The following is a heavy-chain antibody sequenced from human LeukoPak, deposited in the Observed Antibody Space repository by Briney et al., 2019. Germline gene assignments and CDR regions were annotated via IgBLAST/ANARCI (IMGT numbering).Heavy chain of an antibody. V-gene: IGHV3-30*14. Sequence: GRSLRLSCAASGFTFSYYTMHWVRQAPGKGLEWVAVISYDGSNKYYADSVKGRFTISRDNSKNTLYLQMNSLRAEDTAVYYCAREFSSGWPHYYYYGMDVWGQGTTVTVSS. CDR3: AREFSSGWPHYYYYGMDV. J-gene: IGHJ6*02. CDR2: ISYDGSNK. CDR1: GFTFSYYT. D-gene: IGHD6-19*01.